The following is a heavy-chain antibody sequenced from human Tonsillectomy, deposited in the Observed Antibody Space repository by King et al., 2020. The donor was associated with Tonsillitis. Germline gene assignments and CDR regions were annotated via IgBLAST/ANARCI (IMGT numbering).Heavy chain of an antibody. CDR2: VYLSGSA. V-gene: IGHV4-61*02. CDR3: ARSTSSWRQYYYYFYYMDV. D-gene: IGHD2-2*01. J-gene: IGHJ6*03. CDR1: DDSISSASYS. Sequence: QLQESGPGLVKPSQTLSLMCSVSDDSISSASYSWSWIRQPAGKGLDWIGRVYLSGSANYNPSLKSRITMSVVTSKNQFSLKLTSVTAADTAVYYCARSTSSWRQYYYYFYYMDVWGKGTTVTVSS.